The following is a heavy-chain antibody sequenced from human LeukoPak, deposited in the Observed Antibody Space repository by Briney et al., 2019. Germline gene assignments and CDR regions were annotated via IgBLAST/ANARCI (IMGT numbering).Heavy chain of an antibody. D-gene: IGHD2-2*01. CDR3: ARPGDYYYYYGMDV. Sequence: PGGSLRLSCAASGFTFDDYAMHWVRHAPGKGLEWVSGISWNSGSIGYADSVKGRFTISRDNAKNSLYLQMNSLRAEDTAVYYCARPGDYYYYYGMDVWGQGTTVTVSS. CDR2: ISWNSGSI. J-gene: IGHJ6*02. V-gene: IGHV3-9*01. CDR1: GFTFDDYA.